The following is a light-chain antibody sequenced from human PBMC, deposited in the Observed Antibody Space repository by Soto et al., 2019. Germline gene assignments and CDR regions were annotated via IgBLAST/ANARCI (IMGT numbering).Light chain of an antibody. CDR2: VAS. V-gene: IGKV1-6*01. Sequence: IQMTQSPLSLSSSVGDRVTIACRASRDIGKDLGWYQQKPGEPPELLISVASSVESWVPSRFSGSGFGSYINLTMINLQPEDFVTYYCLQDYNYPRTFGQGTKVQL. J-gene: IGKJ1*01. CDR1: RDIGKD. CDR3: LQDYNYPRT.